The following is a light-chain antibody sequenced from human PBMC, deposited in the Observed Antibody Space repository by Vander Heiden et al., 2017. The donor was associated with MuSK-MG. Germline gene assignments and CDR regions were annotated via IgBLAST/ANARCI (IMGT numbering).Light chain of an antibody. CDR1: QSVSSSY. CDR2: GAS. V-gene: IGKV3-20*01. Sequence: EIVLTQSPGTLSLSPGERATLSCSASQSVSSSYFAWYQQKPGQAPRLLIYGASSRATGIPDRSSGRGSGTDFTLTISRLEPEDFAVYYCQQYGSSSLTFGGGTKVEIK. CDR3: QQYGSSSLT. J-gene: IGKJ4*01.